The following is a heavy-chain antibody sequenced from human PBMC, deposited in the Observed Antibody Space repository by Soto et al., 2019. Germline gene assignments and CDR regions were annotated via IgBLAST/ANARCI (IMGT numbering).Heavy chain of an antibody. D-gene: IGHD6-13*01. CDR1: GFTFSSYA. CDR2: ISGSGGST. CDR3: AKDHSSSWYVNYPDHFDY. J-gene: IGHJ4*02. Sequence: EVQLLESGGGLVQPGGSLRLSCAASGFTFSSYAMSWVRQAPGKGLEWVSAISGSGGSTYYADSVKGRFTISRDNSKNKLYLQMNSLRAEDTAVYYCAKDHSSSWYVNYPDHFDYWGQGTLVTVSS. V-gene: IGHV3-23*01.